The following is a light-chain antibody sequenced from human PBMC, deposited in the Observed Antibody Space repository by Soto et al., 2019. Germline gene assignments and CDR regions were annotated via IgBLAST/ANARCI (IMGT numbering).Light chain of an antibody. CDR1: KLGNKY. J-gene: IGLJ2*01. CDR2: QDM. V-gene: IGLV3-1*01. Sequence: SHELTQPPSVSVSPGQTASITCSGDKLGNKYACWYQQKPGQSPVLVIYQDMKRPSGIPERFSGSNSGNTATLTISGTQAMDEADYYCQAWDSSTVVFGGGTKVTVL. CDR3: QAWDSSTVV.